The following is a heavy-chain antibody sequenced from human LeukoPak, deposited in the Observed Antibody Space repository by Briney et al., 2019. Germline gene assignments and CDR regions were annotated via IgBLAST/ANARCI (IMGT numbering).Heavy chain of an antibody. CDR3: ANSLIGYYYDSSGYRDRYAFDI. V-gene: IGHV3-30*02. D-gene: IGHD3-22*01. CDR2: IRYDGSNK. Sequence: GGSLRLSCAASGFTFSSYGMHWVRQAPGKGLEWVAFIRYDGSNKYYADSVKGRFTISRDNSKNTLYLQMNSLRAEDTAVYYCANSLIGYYYDSSGYRDRYAFDIWGQGTMVTVSS. CDR1: GFTFSSYG. J-gene: IGHJ3*02.